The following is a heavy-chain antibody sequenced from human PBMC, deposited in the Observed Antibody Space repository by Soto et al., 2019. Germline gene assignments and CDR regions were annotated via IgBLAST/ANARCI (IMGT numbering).Heavy chain of an antibody. CDR2: IYYSGST. Sequence: QVQLQESDAGLVKASQTLSLTCTVSGGSVSSGAYYWTWIRQRPGKGLEWIGDIYYSGSTYYSPSLKSRLSISLETSKNQFSLRLSSVTAADTAMYYCARARLRAVYAFDIWGQGTMVTVSS. CDR3: ARARLRAVYAFDI. D-gene: IGHD5-12*01. CDR1: GGSVSSGAYY. J-gene: IGHJ3*02. V-gene: IGHV4-31*03.